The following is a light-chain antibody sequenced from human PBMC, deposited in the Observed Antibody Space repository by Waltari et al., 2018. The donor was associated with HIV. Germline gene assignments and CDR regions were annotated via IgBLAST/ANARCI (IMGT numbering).Light chain of an antibody. CDR2: DTS. Sequence: QAVVTQEASLTVSPGGTVTLTCGSSTGAVTSRHHPYWLQQKPGPAPRTLIYDTSNQHSVTPDRFPGSRLGGKAALTLSGAQPEDEAEYYCLLSYSGANWVFGGGTMLTVL. CDR3: LLSYSGANWV. V-gene: IGLV7-46*01. J-gene: IGLJ3*02. CDR1: TGAVTSRHH.